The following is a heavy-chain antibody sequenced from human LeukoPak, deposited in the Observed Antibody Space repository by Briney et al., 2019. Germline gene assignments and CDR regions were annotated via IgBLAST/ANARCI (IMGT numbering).Heavy chain of an antibody. J-gene: IGHJ4*02. CDR1: GYTFTSHD. CDR3: ARGGIGREYCSSTTCYDNSFGD. Sequence: ASVKVSCKASGYTFTSHDINWVRQAPGQGLEWMGWMNPNSGNTGYAQKFQGRVTMTRNTSISTAYMELSSLRSEDTAVYYCARGGIGREYCSSTTCYDNSFGDWGQGTLVTVSS. V-gene: IGHV1-8*01. D-gene: IGHD2-2*01. CDR2: MNPNSGNT.